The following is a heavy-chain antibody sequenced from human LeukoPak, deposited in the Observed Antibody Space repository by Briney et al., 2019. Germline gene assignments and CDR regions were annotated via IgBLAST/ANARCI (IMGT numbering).Heavy chain of an antibody. CDR3: ASSFQHCSGGSCYSEFAH. V-gene: IGHV1-69*13. CDR2: IIPIFGTA. J-gene: IGHJ4*02. Sequence: ASVKVSCKASGGTFSSYAISWVRQAPGQGLEWMGGIIPIFGTANYAQKFQGRVTITADESTSTAYMELSSLRSEDTAVYYCASSFQHCSGGSCYSEFAHWGQGTLVTVSS. D-gene: IGHD2-15*01. CDR1: GGTFSSYA.